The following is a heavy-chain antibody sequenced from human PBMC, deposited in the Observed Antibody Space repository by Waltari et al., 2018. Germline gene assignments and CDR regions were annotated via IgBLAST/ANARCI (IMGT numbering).Heavy chain of an antibody. CDR1: GFTFSSYW. D-gene: IGHD6-13*01. V-gene: IGHV3-7*01. Sequence: EVQLVESGGGLVKPGGSLRLSCAASGFTFSSYWMSWVRQAPGKGRGSVANIKQEVSVKYYVDSVKGRCTVSRDNAKNSLYLQMNSLRAEDTAVYYCARSGGSWYWDWFDPWGQGTLVTVSS. J-gene: IGHJ5*02. CDR2: IKQEVSVK. CDR3: ARSGGSWYWDWFDP.